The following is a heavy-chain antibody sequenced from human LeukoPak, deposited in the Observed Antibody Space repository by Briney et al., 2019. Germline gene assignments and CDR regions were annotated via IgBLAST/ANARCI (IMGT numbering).Heavy chain of an antibody. CDR2: IWYDGSNK. CDR3: ARGLVVPAAVYYFDY. CDR1: GFTFSSYG. Sequence: GGSLRLSCAASGFTFSSYGMHWVRQAPCKGLEWVAVIWYDGSNKYYADSVKGRFTISRDNSKNTLYLQMNSLRAEDTAVYYCARGLVVPAAVYYFDYWGQGTLVTVSS. D-gene: IGHD2-2*01. J-gene: IGHJ4*02. V-gene: IGHV3-33*01.